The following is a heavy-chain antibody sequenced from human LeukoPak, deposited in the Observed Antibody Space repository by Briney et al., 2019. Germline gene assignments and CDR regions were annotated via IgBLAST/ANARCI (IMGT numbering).Heavy chain of an antibody. D-gene: IGHD6-6*01. CDR2: IWYDGSNK. CDR1: GFTFSSYG. Sequence: GGSLRLSCAASGFTFSSYGVHWVRQAPGKGLEWVAVIWYDGSNKYYADSVKGRFTISRDNSKNTLYLQMNSLRAEDTAVYYCARDLSSSSNRSYYGMDVWGQGTTVTVSS. J-gene: IGHJ6*02. V-gene: IGHV3-33*01. CDR3: ARDLSSSSNRSYYGMDV.